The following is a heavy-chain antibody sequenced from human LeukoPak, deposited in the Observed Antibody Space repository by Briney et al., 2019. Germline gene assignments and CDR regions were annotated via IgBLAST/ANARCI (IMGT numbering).Heavy chain of an antibody. CDR1: GGSISSGGYY. V-gene: IGHV4-31*03. Sequence: PSQTLSLTCTVSGGSISSGGYYWRWIRQHPGKGLEWIGYIYYSGSTYYNPSLKSRVTISVDTSKNQFSLKLSSVTAADTAVYYCARDSAAGRTRGTIDYWGQGTLVTVSS. J-gene: IGHJ4*02. D-gene: IGHD6-13*01. CDR2: IYYSGST. CDR3: ARDSAAGRTRGTIDY.